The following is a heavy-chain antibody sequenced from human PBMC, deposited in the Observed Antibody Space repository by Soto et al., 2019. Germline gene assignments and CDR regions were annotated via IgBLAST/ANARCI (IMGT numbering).Heavy chain of an antibody. CDR1: GFTFSSYA. D-gene: IGHD3-3*01. CDR3: AREGALVLYLVDY. J-gene: IGHJ4*02. V-gene: IGHV3-48*04. Sequence: EVQLLESGGGLVQPGGSLRLSCAASGFTFSSYAMSWVRQAPGKGLEWVSYISSSGSTIYYADSVKGRFTISRDNAKNSLYLQMNSLRAEDTAVYYCAREGALVLYLVDYWGQGTLVTVSS. CDR2: ISSSGSTI.